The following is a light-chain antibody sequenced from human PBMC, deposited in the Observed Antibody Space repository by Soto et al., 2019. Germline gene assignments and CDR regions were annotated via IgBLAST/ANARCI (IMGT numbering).Light chain of an antibody. J-gene: IGLJ2*01. CDR2: GYN. CDR3: QSYDSRLSGAV. Sequence: QSVLTQPPSVSGAQGQRVTISCTGSSSNIGAGFDVHWYQQLPGTAPKFLIYGYNNRPSGVPYRFSGSKSGTSAYLVITGLQAEDEADYYCQSYDSRLSGAVFGGGTKLTVL. V-gene: IGLV1-40*01. CDR1: SSNIGAGFD.